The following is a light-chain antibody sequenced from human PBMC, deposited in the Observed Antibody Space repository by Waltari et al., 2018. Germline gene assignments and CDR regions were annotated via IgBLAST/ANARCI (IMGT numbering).Light chain of an antibody. CDR1: SMAVGTYNL. CDR2: GVT. CDR3: CSFAGSSTYYV. J-gene: IGLJ1*01. V-gene: IGLV2-23*02. Sequence: QSALTQPASVSGSPGQSITISCTGTSMAVGTYNLVPWYQQHPGKAPKLMIYGVTNRPSGVSNRFSGSKSGNTASLTISGLQAEDEAEYYCCSFAGSSTYYVFGTGTKVTVL.